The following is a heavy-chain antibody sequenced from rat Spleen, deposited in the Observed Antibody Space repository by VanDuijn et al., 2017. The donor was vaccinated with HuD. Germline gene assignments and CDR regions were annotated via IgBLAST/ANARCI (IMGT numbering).Heavy chain of an antibody. J-gene: IGHJ4*01. V-gene: IGHV5S14*01. CDR1: GFTFSYYG. Sequence: EVQLVESGGGLVQPGRSLKLSCAASGFTFSYYGMAWVRQTPARGLEWVASISTGGGNTYYRDSVKGRFTISRDNAKSILYLQMDSLKSEDTATYYCARHGRGERTYYYVMDAWGQGASVTVSS. D-gene: IGHD4-3*01. CDR2: ISTGGGNT. CDR3: ARHGRGERTYYYVMDA.